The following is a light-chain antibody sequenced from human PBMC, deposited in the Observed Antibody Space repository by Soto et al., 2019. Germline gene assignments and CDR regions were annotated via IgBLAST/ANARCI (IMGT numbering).Light chain of an antibody. CDR1: QDISGY. CDR2: AAS. Sequence: DIQMTQSPSSVSASVGDRVTITCRASQDISGYLAWFQLKPGKGPKSLIFAASTLQSGVPSKFSGSGYGTDFTLTISSLQPEDFATYYCQQYRSYPLTFGGGTKVEIK. CDR3: QQYRSYPLT. V-gene: IGKV1-16*02. J-gene: IGKJ4*01.